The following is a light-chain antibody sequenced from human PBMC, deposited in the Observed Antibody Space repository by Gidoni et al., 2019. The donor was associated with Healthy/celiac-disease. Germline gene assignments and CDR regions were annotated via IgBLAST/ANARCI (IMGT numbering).Light chain of an antibody. V-gene: IGKV1-8*01. J-gene: IGKJ1*01. CDR1: QGISSY. CDR2: AAS. CDR3: QQYYSYPWT. Sequence: AIRMTQSPSSLSASTGDRVTITCRASQGISSYLAWYQQKPGKAPKLLIYAASTLQSGVPSRFSGSGSGTDFTLTISCLQSEDFATYYCQQYYSYPWTFVQGTKVEIK.